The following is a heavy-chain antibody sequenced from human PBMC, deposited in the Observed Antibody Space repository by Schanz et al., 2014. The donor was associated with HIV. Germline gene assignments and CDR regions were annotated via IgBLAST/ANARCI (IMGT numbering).Heavy chain of an antibody. CDR1: GYTFTSYG. J-gene: IGHJ5*02. CDR2: IGAYNGNT. Sequence: QVHLVQSGAEVKKPGASVKVSCKASGYTFTSYGISWVRQAPGQGLERMGWIGAYNGNTKYAQKLQDRLTMTTDTSTSTACMELRSLRSDDTAVYYCARDGTELGYNWFDPWGQGTLVTVSS. CDR3: ARDGTELGYNWFDP. V-gene: IGHV1-18*01. D-gene: IGHD7-27*01.